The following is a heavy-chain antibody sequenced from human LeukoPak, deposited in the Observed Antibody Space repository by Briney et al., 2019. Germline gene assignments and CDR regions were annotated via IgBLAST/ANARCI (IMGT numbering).Heavy chain of an antibody. CDR3: AGGYSSGWYPHYFDS. CDR1: GFTFSSYG. CDR2: ISYDGSNK. Sequence: GGSLSLSCAASGFTFSSYGIHCVRQAPGKGLEWVAVISYDGSNKSYADSVRGRFTISRDNSENTLFLQMNSLRAVDTAVYYCAGGYSSGWYPHYFDSWGQGTLVTVSS. D-gene: IGHD6-19*01. J-gene: IGHJ4*02. V-gene: IGHV3-30*03.